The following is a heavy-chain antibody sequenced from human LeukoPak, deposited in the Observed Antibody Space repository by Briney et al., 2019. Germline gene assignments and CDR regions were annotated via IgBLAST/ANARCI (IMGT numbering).Heavy chain of an antibody. CDR1: GGSISSSSYY. Sequence: SETLSLTCTVSGGSISSSSYYWGWIRQPPGKGLEWIGSIYYSGSTYYNPSLKSRVTISVDTSKNRFSLKLSAMTAADTAVYFCARDQTTVTKGFDIWGQGAVVTVSS. V-gene: IGHV4-39*07. CDR2: IYYSGST. J-gene: IGHJ3*02. CDR3: ARDQTTVTKGFDI. D-gene: IGHD4-17*01.